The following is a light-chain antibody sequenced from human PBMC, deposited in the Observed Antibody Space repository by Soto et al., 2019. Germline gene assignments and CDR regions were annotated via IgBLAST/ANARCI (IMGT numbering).Light chain of an antibody. V-gene: IGLV2-14*01. Sequence: QSALTQPASVSGSPGLSITISCTGTSSDVGGYNYVSWYQHHPGKAPKLMIYDVSNRPSGVSNRFSGSKSGNTASLTMSGLQAEAEADYYCTSHAGSNNYVFGTGTKLTVL. CDR3: TSHAGSNNYV. CDR1: SSDVGGYNY. J-gene: IGLJ1*01. CDR2: DVS.